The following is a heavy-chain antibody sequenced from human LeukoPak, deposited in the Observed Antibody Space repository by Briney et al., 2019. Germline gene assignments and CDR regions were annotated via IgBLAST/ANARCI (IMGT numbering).Heavy chain of an antibody. CDR3: AREQRGGRDKDFWSASPREQDLFTNGAFDF. CDR2: IHDSGYT. Sequence: SETLSLTCTVSGGSISSYYWTWIRQPPGKRLEWIGYIHDSGYTRYNPSLKGRVSISADTSKNLFSLTLNSVTAADTAVYFCAREQRGGRDKDFWSASPREQDLFTNGAFDFWGQGTTVTVSS. V-gene: IGHV4-59*01. D-gene: IGHD3-3*01. J-gene: IGHJ3*01. CDR1: GGSISSYY.